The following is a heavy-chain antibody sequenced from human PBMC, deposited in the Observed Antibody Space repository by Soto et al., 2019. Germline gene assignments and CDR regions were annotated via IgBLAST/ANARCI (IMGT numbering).Heavy chain of an antibody. V-gene: IGHV3-23*01. CDR3: AKHYYDILPGYQY. D-gene: IGHD3-9*01. J-gene: IGHJ4*02. CDR2: ISGDGGST. Sequence: GGSLRLSCAASGFTFSIYAMSWVRQAPGKGLEWVSTISGDGGSTHYAASVKGRFTISRDNSKNTLYLQMNSLRAEDTAVYYCAKHYYDILPGYQYWGQGPLVTVSS. CDR1: GFTFSIYA.